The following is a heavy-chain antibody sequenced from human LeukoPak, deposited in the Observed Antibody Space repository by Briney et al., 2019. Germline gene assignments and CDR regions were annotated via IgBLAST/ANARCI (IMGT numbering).Heavy chain of an antibody. CDR3: ATDWFTGDY. D-gene: IGHD3-9*01. Sequence: SETLSLTCTVSGYSISSGYYWGWIRQPPGKGLEWIGSIYYSGSTYFNPSLKSRVTISVDTSKNQFSLKLSSVTAADTAVYYCATDWFTGDYWGQGTLVTVSS. CDR2: IYYSGST. V-gene: IGHV4-38-2*02. J-gene: IGHJ4*02. CDR1: GYSISSGYY.